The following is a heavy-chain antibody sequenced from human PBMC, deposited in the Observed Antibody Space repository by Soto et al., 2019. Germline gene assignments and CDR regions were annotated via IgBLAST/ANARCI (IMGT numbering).Heavy chain of an antibody. D-gene: IGHD1-1*01. V-gene: IGHV4-34*01. J-gene: IGHJ3*02. CDR1: GGFVTSGSYY. Sequence: QVQLQQWGAGLLKPSETLSLTCAVYGGFVTSGSYYWSWIRQPPGKGLEWIGEMSHSGGTHFNPSLKSRGTISVDTSKNQFPLKMSSVTAADTALYYCARVERGTATTVVDAFDIWGPGTMVTVSS. CDR3: ARVERGTATTVVDAFDI. CDR2: MSHSGGT.